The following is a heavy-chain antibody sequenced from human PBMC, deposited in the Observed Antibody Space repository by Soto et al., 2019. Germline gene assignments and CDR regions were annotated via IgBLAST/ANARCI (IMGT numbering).Heavy chain of an antibody. V-gene: IGHV1-69*13. CDR3: ARGGAGAAAGNWFDP. J-gene: IGHJ5*02. CDR1: GGTFSSYA. Sequence: ASVKVSCKASGGTFSSYAISWVRQAPGQGLEWMGGIIPIFGTANYAQKFQGRVTITADESTSTAYMELSSLRSEDTAVYYCARGGAGAAAGNWFDPWGQGTLVTVSS. CDR2: IIPIFGTA. D-gene: IGHD6-13*01.